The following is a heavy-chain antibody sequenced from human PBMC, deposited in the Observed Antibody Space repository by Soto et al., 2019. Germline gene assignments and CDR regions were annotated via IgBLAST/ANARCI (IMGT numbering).Heavy chain of an antibody. V-gene: IGHV3-15*07. Sequence: EVQLVESGGGLVKPGGSLRLSCAASGFSFTNAWMNWVRQAPGKGLEWVGRSKRKSDGGTTDYAAPVKGRFSISRDDSKNTLYLQMNSLKNEDTAVYYCTTGDVAWYWGQGALVTVSS. J-gene: IGHJ4*02. CDR2: SKRKSDGGTT. D-gene: IGHD2-21*01. CDR3: TTGDVAWY. CDR1: GFSFTNAW.